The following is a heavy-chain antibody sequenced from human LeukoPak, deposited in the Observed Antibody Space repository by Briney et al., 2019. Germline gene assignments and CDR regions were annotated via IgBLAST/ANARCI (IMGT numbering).Heavy chain of an antibody. CDR1: GGSISSYY. Sequence: PSESLSLTCTVSGGSISSYYWSWIRQPPGKGLEWIGYIYYSGSTNYNPSLKSRVTISVDTSKNQFSLKLSSVTAADTAVYYCARWRGNYYGSDNWFDPWGQGTLVTVSS. CDR2: IYYSGST. D-gene: IGHD3-10*01. J-gene: IGHJ5*02. V-gene: IGHV4-59*12. CDR3: ARWRGNYYGSDNWFDP.